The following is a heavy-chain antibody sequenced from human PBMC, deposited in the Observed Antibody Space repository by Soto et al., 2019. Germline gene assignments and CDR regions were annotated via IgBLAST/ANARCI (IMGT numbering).Heavy chain of an antibody. V-gene: IGHV1-2*02. CDR3: ARQLAYCGGDCFTETVDY. D-gene: IGHD2-21*02. J-gene: IGHJ4*02. CDR2: INPNSGDT. CDR1: GYTFTSYY. Sequence: QAQLVQSGAEVKKPGASVKVSCEASGYTFTSYYMHWVRQAPGQGLEWMGWINPNSGDTKYAQKFRGRVTITRDTSITTAYMEVKMLTSDDPAVYYCARQLAYCGGDCFTETVDYWGQGTLVTVSS.